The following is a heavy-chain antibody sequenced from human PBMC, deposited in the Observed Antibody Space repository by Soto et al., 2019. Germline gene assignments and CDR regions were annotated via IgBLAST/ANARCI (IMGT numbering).Heavy chain of an antibody. CDR2: IYPGDSDT. J-gene: IGHJ6*03. D-gene: IGHD2-2*01. CDR3: ARHVIVVVPAAMSPTTGYYMDV. CDR1: GYSFTSYW. V-gene: IGHV5-51*01. Sequence: GESLKIYCKGSGYSFTSYWIGWVRQMPGKGLEWMGIIYPGDSDTRYSPSFQGQVTISADRSISTAYLQWSSLKASDTAMYYCARHVIVVVPAAMSPTTGYYMDVWGKGTTVTVSS.